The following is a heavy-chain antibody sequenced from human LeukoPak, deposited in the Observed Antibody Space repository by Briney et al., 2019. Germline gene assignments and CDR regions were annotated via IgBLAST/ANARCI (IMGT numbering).Heavy chain of an antibody. CDR3: ARHKTPQHLVSPDV. Sequence: SETLSLTCTVSGGSITSYYWGWIRQPPGKGLEWIGSSDYSGNTHSNPSLKSRLTMSVDPSKDHFSLTLTSVTAADTAVFYCARHKTPQHLVSPDVWGQGTTVIVSS. D-gene: IGHD6-13*01. CDR2: SDYSGNT. J-gene: IGHJ6*02. CDR1: GGSITSYY. V-gene: IGHV4-39*01.